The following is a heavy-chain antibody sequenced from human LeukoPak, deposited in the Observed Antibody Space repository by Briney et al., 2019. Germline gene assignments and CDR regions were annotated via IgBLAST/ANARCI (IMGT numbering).Heavy chain of an antibody. Sequence: PGGSLRLSCAASGFTVSGNYMSWVRQAPGKGLAWVSIMYSGGNTHYADSVKGRFTISRDNSKNTLYLQMNSLSAEDTAVYYCARCGGDCYPGGAFDIWGQGTMVTVS. J-gene: IGHJ3*02. CDR2: MYSGGNT. V-gene: IGHV3-53*01. D-gene: IGHD2-21*02. CDR3: ARCGGDCYPGGAFDI. CDR1: GFTVSGNY.